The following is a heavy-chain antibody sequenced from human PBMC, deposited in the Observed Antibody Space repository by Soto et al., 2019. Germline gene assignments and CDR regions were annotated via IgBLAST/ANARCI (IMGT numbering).Heavy chain of an antibody. CDR2: IIPILGIA. CDR1: GGTFSSYT. V-gene: IGHV1-69*02. CDR3: ARVPGDFWSGYYTSNWFDP. Sequence: ASVKVSCKASGGTFSSYTISWVRQAPGQGLEWMGRIIPILGIANYAQKFQGRVTITADKSTSTAYMELSSLRSEDTAVYYCARVPGDFWSGYYTSNWFDPWGQGTLVTVSS. D-gene: IGHD3-3*01. J-gene: IGHJ5*02.